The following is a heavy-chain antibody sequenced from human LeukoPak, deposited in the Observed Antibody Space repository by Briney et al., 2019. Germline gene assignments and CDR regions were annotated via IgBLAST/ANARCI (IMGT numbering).Heavy chain of an antibody. CDR1: GGSISSYY. CDR3: ARTDPGYLYYFDY. J-gene: IGHJ4*02. Sequence: PSETLSLTCTVSGGSISSYYWSWIRQPPGKGLEWIGYIYYSGSTNYNPSLKSRVTISVDTSKNQFSLKLSSVTAADTAVYYCARTDPGYLYYFDYWGQGTLVTVSS. V-gene: IGHV4-59*01. CDR2: IYYSGST. D-gene: IGHD3-16*02.